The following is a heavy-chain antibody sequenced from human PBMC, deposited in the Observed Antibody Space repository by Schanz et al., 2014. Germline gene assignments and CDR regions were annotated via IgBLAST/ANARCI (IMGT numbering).Heavy chain of an antibody. V-gene: IGHV3-33*01. Sequence: QVQLVESGGGVVQPGRSLRLSCAASGFTFSSYGMHWVRQAPGKGLEWVAAMSYDGSIKYYGDSVKGRFTISRDNSKNTLYLQMNRLRAEDTALYYCARDSGPYYDKSMDVWGQGTTVAVSS. CDR3: ARDSGPYYDKSMDV. J-gene: IGHJ6*02. CDR1: GFTFSSYG. D-gene: IGHD3-9*01. CDR2: MSYDGSIK.